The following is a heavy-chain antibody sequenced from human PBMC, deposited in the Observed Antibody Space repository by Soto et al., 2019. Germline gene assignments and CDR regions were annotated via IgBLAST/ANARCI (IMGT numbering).Heavy chain of an antibody. J-gene: IGHJ5*02. CDR1: GGSISSGGYS. V-gene: IGHV4-61*08. D-gene: IGHD6-13*01. CDR3: ARHVGYSEYSSSLFDP. CDR2: IYYSGST. Sequence: SETLSLTCAVSGGSISSGGYSWSWIRQPPGKGLEWIGYIYYSGSTNYNPSLKSRVTISVDTSKNQFSLKLSSVTAADTAVYYCARHVGYSEYSSSLFDPWGQGTLVTVSS.